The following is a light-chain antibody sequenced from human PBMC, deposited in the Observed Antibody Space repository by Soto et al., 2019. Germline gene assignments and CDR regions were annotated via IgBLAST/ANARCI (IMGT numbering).Light chain of an antibody. Sequence: DIQMTQSPSTLSAAVGDRVTITCRASQSISTYLAWYQQKPGKAPNLLIYKSSSLASGIPSRFGGSGSGTEFALTICLMQPDDFATYYCQQYNTLLTFDQGTKVEIK. CDR2: KSS. CDR1: QSISTY. J-gene: IGKJ1*01. V-gene: IGKV1-5*03. CDR3: QQYNTLLT.